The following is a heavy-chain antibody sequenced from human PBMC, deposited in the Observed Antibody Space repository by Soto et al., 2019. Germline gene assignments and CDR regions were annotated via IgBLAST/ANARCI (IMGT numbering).Heavy chain of an antibody. CDR3: ARDSGYSSGWPDAFDI. D-gene: IGHD6-19*01. V-gene: IGHV4-61*01. Sequence: PSETLSLTCTVSGGSVSSGSYYWSWIRQPPGKGLEWIGYIYYSGSTNYNPSLKSRVTISVDTSKNQFSLKLSSVTAADTAVYYCARDSGYSSGWPDAFDIWGQGTMVTVSS. CDR2: IYYSGST. CDR1: GGSVSSGSYY. J-gene: IGHJ3*02.